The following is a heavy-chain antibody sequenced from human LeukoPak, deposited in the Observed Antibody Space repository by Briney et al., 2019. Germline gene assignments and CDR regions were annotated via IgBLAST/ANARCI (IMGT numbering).Heavy chain of an antibody. D-gene: IGHD3-9*01. CDR1: GFTVSSNY. J-gene: IGHJ4*02. Sequence: PGGSLRLSCAASGFTVSSNYMSWVRQAPGKGLEWVSVIYSGGSTYYADSVKGRFTISRDNSKNTLYLQMNSLRAEDTAVYYCASSRYTSPFDYWGQGTLVTVSS. V-gene: IGHV3-66*01. CDR2: IYSGGST. CDR3: ASSRYTSPFDY.